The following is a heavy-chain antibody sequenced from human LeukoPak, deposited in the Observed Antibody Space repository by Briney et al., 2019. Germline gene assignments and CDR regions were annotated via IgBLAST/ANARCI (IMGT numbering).Heavy chain of an antibody. J-gene: IGHJ4*02. CDR2: INHSGST. Sequence: PSETLSLTCAVYGGSFSGYYWSWIRQPPGKGLEWIGDINHSGSTNYNPSLRSRLTISIDTSKNQFSLKLRSVTAADTAVYYCACFIAVAGSLDYWGQGTLVTVSS. D-gene: IGHD6-19*01. CDR1: GGSFSGYY. CDR3: ACFIAVAGSLDY. V-gene: IGHV4-34*01.